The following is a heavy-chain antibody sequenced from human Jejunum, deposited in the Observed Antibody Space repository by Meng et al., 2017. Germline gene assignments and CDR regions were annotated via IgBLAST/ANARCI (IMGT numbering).Heavy chain of an antibody. Sequence: ASVKVSCKASGYNFLGYWVYWVRQAPGQGLEWIGLINPNGGDTNYAHRFMGRVTVTRDTSTTTVYMEMSSLTSDDTAVYYCTILEGGWGQGTLVTGSS. V-gene: IGHV1-2*06. D-gene: IGHD3-3*01. J-gene: IGHJ4*02. CDR3: TILEGG. CDR2: INPNGGDT. CDR1: GYNFLGYW.